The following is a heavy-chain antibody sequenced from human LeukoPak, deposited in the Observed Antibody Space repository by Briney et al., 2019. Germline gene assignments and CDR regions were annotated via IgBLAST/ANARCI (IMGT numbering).Heavy chain of an antibody. Sequence: QPGGSLRLSCAASGFIFSNYSMHWVRQAPGTGLEWVSYISSRSSTIYYADSVKGRFTISRDNAKNSLYLQMNSLRAEDTAVYYCAREGIGGYWYFDLWGRGTLVTVSS. D-gene: IGHD1-26*01. V-gene: IGHV3-48*01. CDR3: AREGIGGYWYFDL. CDR1: GFIFSNYS. J-gene: IGHJ2*01. CDR2: ISSRSSTI.